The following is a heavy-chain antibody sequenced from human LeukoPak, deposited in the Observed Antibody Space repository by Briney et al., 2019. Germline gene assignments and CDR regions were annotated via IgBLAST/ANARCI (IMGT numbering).Heavy chain of an antibody. CDR1: GFTFSSYG. CDR2: IWYDGNNK. Sequence: GGSLRLSCAASGFTFSSYGMHWVRQAPGKGLEWVAVIWYDGNNKYYADSVKGRFTISRDNSKNTLYLQMNSLRAEDTAVYYCARDGYYYDSSGSMDYYYGMDVWGQGTTVTVSS. V-gene: IGHV3-33*01. J-gene: IGHJ6*02. CDR3: ARDGYYYDSSGSMDYYYGMDV. D-gene: IGHD3-22*01.